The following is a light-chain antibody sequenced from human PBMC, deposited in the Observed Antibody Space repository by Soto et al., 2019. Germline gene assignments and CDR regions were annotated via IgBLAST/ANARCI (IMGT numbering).Light chain of an antibody. V-gene: IGKV3-20*01. CDR2: GAS. J-gene: IGKJ5*01. CDR1: QKISSRY. CDR3: QQYGGTPPIT. Sequence: EIVLTQSPGTLSLSLGERATLSCRAGQKISSRYLAWYLQKPGQAPRFLIYGASSRATGIPDRFSGSGSGTDFTLTISRLEPEDFAVYYCQQYGGTPPITFGQGTRLEIK.